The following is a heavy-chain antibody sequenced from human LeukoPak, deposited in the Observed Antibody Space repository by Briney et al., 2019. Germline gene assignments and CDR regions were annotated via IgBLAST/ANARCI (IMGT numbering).Heavy chain of an antibody. CDR3: ARGSGVSEFDY. D-gene: IGHD6-13*01. CDR2: ISSSGSTI. J-gene: IGHJ4*02. CDR1: GFTFSSYE. Sequence: GGSLRLSCAASGFTFSSYEMNWVRQAPGKGLEWVSYISSSGSTIYYADSVKGRFTISRDDAKNSLYLQMNSLRAEDTAVYYCARGSGVSEFDYWGQGTLVTVSS. V-gene: IGHV3-48*03.